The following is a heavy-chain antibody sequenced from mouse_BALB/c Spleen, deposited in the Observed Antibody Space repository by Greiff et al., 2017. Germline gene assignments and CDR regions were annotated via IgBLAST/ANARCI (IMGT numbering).Heavy chain of an antibody. V-gene: IGHV5-6-2*01. D-gene: IGHD2-1*01. CDR2: INSNGGST. CDR1: GFTFSSYY. J-gene: IGHJ1*01. Sequence: EVQRVESGGGLVKLGGSLKLSCAASGFTFSSYYMSWVRQTPEKRLELVAAINSNGGSTYYPDTVKGRFTISRDNAKNTLYLQMSSLKSEDTALYYCARRGYYGNYYWYFDVWGAGTTVTVSS. CDR3: ARRGYYGNYYWYFDV.